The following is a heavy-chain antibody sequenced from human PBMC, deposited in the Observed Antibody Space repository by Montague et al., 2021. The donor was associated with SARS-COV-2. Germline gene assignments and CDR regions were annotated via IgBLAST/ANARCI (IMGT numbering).Heavy chain of an antibody. CDR2: INHSGST. CDR3: ARGRKRITVVRGVIIDWFDP. D-gene: IGHD3-10*01. Sequence: SETLSLTCAVYGGSFSGYYWSWIRQPPGKGLEWIGDINHSGSTNXNPSLKSRVTISVDTSKNQFSLKLSSVTAADTAVYYCARGRKRITVVRGVIIDWFDPWGQGTLVTVSS. V-gene: IGHV4-34*01. CDR1: GGSFSGYY. J-gene: IGHJ5*02.